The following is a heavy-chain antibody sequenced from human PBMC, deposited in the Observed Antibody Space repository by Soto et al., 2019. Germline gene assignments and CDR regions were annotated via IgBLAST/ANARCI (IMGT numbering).Heavy chain of an antibody. D-gene: IGHD6-19*01. CDR2: ISYDGSNK. CDR1: GFTFSSYA. V-gene: IGHV3-30-3*01. CDR3: AREGRWLVLDY. Sequence: VQLVESGGGVVQPGRSLRLSCAASGFTFSSYAMHWVRQAPGKGLEWVAVISYDGSNKYYADSVKGRFTISRDNSKNTLYLQMNSLRAEDTAVYYCAREGRWLVLDYWGQGTLVTVSS. J-gene: IGHJ4*02.